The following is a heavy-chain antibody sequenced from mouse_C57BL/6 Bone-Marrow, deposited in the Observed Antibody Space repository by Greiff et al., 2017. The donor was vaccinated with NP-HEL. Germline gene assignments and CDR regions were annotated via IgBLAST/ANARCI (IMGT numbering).Heavy chain of an antibody. Sequence: VQLQQSGAELARPGASVKLSCKASGYTFTSYGIRWVKQRTGQGLEWIGEIHPRSGNTYYNEKFKGKATLTADKSSSTAYMKLRSLTSEDAAVYFCARRGYGSNYLYYAMDYWGQGTSVTVSS. D-gene: IGHD1-1*01. V-gene: IGHV1-81*01. CDR2: IHPRSGNT. CDR1: GYTFTSYG. J-gene: IGHJ4*01. CDR3: ARRGYGSNYLYYAMDY.